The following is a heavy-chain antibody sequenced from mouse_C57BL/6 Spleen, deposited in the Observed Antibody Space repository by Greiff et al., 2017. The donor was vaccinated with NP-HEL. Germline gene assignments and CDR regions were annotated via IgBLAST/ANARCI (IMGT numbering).Heavy chain of an antibody. CDR2: IYPGSGST. D-gene: IGHD2-2*01. CDR3: ARSESTMVTYYYAMGY. CDR1: GYTFTSYW. V-gene: IGHV1-55*01. J-gene: IGHJ4*01. Sequence: QVQLQQPGAELVKPGASVKMSCKASGYTFTSYWITWVKQRPGQGLEWIGDIYPGSGSTNYNEKFKSKATLTVDTSSSTAYMQLSSLTSEDSAVYYCARSESTMVTYYYAMGYWGQGTSVTVSS.